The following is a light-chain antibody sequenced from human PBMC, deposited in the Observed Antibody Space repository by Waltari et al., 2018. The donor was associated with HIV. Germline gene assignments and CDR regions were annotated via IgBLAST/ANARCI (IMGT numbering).Light chain of an antibody. Sequence: QSVLTQPPSASGTPGQRVTISCSGSRSNIGSKYVYWYQQLPGTAPKLLIYRNNQRPSGVPDRFSGSKPGTSASLAISGLQSEDEADYYCAAWDDSLNAWVFGGGTKLAVL. CDR3: AAWDDSLNAWV. CDR1: RSNIGSKY. CDR2: RNN. V-gene: IGLV1-47*01. J-gene: IGLJ3*02.